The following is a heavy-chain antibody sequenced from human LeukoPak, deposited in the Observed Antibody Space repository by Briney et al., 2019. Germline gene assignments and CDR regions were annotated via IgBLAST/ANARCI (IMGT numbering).Heavy chain of an antibody. Sequence: PSETLSLTYSVSDDSFNSHYWTWIRHPPGKGLEWIGYISSIGSTNYDPSLKSRVTITVDTSKKQFSLKMTSVTAADTAVYYCARDPTTVTKGFDVWGQGTMVTVSS. CDR1: DDSFNSHY. J-gene: IGHJ3*01. CDR3: ARDPTTVTKGFDV. V-gene: IGHV4-59*11. D-gene: IGHD4-17*01. CDR2: ISSIGST.